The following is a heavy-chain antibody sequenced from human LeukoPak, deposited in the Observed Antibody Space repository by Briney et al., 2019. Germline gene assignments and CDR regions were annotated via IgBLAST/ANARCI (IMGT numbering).Heavy chain of an antibody. D-gene: IGHD3-22*01. CDR1: GFTFGSCW. V-gene: IGHV3-7*03. Sequence: GGSLRLSCAASGFTFGSCWMSWVRQAPGKGLEWVATIKRDGSEKYYVDSVKGRFTISRDNSKNTLYLQMNSLRAEDTAVYYCAKLPYYDSSGYYYVGIDYWGQGTLVTVSS. J-gene: IGHJ4*02. CDR2: IKRDGSEK. CDR3: AKLPYYDSSGYYYVGIDY.